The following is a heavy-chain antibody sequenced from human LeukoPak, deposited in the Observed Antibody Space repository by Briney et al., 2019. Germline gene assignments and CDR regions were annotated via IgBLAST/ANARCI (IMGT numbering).Heavy chain of an antibody. CDR2: ISGSGGST. CDR1: GFTFSSYA. Sequence: GGSLRLSCAASGFTFSSYAMSWVRQAPGKGLEWVSAISGSGGSTFYADSVKGRFTISRDNSKNTLYLQMNSLRAEDTAVYYCASRKEYTVSSVYYWGRGILVTVSS. V-gene: IGHV3-23*01. D-gene: IGHD5/OR15-5a*01. CDR3: ASRKEYTVSSVYY. J-gene: IGHJ4*02.